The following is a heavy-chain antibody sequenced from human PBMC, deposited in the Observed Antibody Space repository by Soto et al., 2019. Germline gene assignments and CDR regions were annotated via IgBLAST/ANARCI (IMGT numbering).Heavy chain of an antibody. CDR2: INPSGGST. J-gene: IGHJ6*02. CDR1: GYTFTSYY. CDR3: ASLSHYYGMDV. Sequence: QVQLVQSGAEVKKPGASVKVSCKASGYTFTSYYMHWVRQAPGQGLEWIGIINPSGGSTSYAQKFQGRVTMTRDTSTSTFYMELSSRRSEDTAVYYCASLSHYYGMDVWGQGTTVTVSS. V-gene: IGHV1-46*01.